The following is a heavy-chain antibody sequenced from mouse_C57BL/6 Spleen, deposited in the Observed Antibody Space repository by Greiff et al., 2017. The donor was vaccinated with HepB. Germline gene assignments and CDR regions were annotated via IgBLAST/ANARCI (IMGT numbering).Heavy chain of an antibody. V-gene: IGHV1-4*01. CDR2: INPSSGYT. CDR1: GYTFTSYT. D-gene: IGHD4-1*01. Sequence: QVQLKESGAELARPGASVKMSCKASGYTFTSYTMHWVKQRPGQGLEWIGYINPSSGYTKYNQKFKDKATLTADKSSSTAYMQLSSLTSEDSAVYYCARSELNYYAMDYWGQGTSVTVSS. J-gene: IGHJ4*01. CDR3: ARSELNYYAMDY.